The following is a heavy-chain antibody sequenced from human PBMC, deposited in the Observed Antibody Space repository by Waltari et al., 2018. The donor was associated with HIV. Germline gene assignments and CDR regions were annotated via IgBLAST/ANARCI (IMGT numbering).Heavy chain of an antibody. Sequence: VPVAPSGAEGKQPGESLKISSTGSGYALTRDWCGRARQLLRKGLEWMAFFFGVDYDTRYSPSFQGHVTLSADRSINTAYLQWKSLKASDSGIYYCATLRGAEWDLVADYWGQGTLVTVSS. CDR2: FFGVDYDT. V-gene: IGHV5-51*01. CDR3: ATLRGAEWDLVADY. D-gene: IGHD1-26*01. CDR1: GYALTRDW. J-gene: IGHJ4*02.